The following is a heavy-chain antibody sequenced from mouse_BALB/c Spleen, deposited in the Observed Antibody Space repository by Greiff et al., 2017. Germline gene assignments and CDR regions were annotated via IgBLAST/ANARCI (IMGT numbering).Heavy chain of an antibody. Sequence: EVHLVESGPELVKPGASVKVSCKASGYAFTSYNMYWVKQSHGKSLEWIGYIDPYNGGTSYNQKFKGKATLTVDKSSSTAYMHLNSLTSEDSAVYYCARAGFAYWGQGTLVTVSA. CDR1: GYAFTSYN. CDR3: ARAGFAY. J-gene: IGHJ3*01. V-gene: IGHV1S135*01. CDR2: IDPYNGGT.